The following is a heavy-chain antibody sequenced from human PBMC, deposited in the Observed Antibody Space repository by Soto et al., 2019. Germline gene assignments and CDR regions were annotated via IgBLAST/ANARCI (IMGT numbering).Heavy chain of an antibody. V-gene: IGHV4-30-4*01. Sequence: QVQLQESGPGLVKPSQTLSLTYTVSGGSITSDYSCWSWIRQPPGEGLEWIGHIFDSGTTYTNPSLSSQVAISLDTSKNHFSLTLSSVTAADTAVYYCARGPSGDKVHYWGQGALVTFSS. CDR3: ARGPSGDKVHY. D-gene: IGHD7-27*01. CDR1: GGSITSDYSC. CDR2: IFDSGTT. J-gene: IGHJ4*02.